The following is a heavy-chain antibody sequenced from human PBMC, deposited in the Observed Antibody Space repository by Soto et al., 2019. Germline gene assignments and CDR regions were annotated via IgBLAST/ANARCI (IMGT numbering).Heavy chain of an antibody. Sequence: QVQLVQSGAEVKKPGSSVKVSCKASGGTFSSYAISWVRQAPGQGLEWMGGIIPIFGTANYAQKFQGRVTITADESTSTAYMELSSLRSEDTAVYYCASRPGIAVAGTVYYYGMDVCGQGTTVTVSS. CDR1: GGTFSSYA. CDR2: IIPIFGTA. V-gene: IGHV1-69*01. CDR3: ASRPGIAVAGTVYYYGMDV. J-gene: IGHJ6*02. D-gene: IGHD6-19*01.